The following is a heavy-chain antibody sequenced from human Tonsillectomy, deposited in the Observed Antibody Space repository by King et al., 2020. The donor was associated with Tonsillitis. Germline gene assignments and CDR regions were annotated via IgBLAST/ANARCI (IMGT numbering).Heavy chain of an antibody. Sequence: QLQESGPGLVKPSETLSLTCTVSGGSISDYYWSLIRQPPVKGLEWIGYIYDSGSTTYNPSLKSRVTMSVDTSKNHFSLRLSSVTASDTAVYFCARPYSSSFWFFDLWGRGTLVTVSS. CDR1: GGSISDYY. J-gene: IGHJ2*01. D-gene: IGHD6-6*01. CDR2: IYDSGST. V-gene: IGHV4-59*08. CDR3: ARPYSSSFWFFDL.